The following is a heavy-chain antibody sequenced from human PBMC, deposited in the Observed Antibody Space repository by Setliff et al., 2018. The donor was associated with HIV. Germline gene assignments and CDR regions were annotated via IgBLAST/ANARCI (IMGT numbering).Heavy chain of an antibody. CDR3: AAGYCGGDCYFYI. D-gene: IGHD2-21*02. CDR1: GGTFSSHA. J-gene: IGHJ3*02. V-gene: IGHV1-69*13. Sequence: SVKVSCKASGGTFSSHAISWVRQAPGQGLEWMGGIIPIFGTANYAQKFQGRVTIAADESTSTAYMELSSLRSEDTAVYYCAAGYCGGDCYFYIWGQGTMVTVSS. CDR2: IIPIFGTA.